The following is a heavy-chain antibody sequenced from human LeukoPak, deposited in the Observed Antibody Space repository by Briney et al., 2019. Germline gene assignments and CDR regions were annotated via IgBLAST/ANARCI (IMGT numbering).Heavy chain of an antibody. CDR3: ARDLGNYYGSGSRHQFDY. Sequence: ASVKVSCKASGYTFNTHGISWVRQAPGQGLEWMGWINTYNGNTNYAQMFQGRVTMTTDTSTSTAYMELRSLRSDDTAVYYCARDLGNYYGSGSRHQFDYWGQGTLVTVSS. V-gene: IGHV1-18*01. CDR2: INTYNGNT. D-gene: IGHD3-10*01. J-gene: IGHJ4*02. CDR1: GYTFNTHG.